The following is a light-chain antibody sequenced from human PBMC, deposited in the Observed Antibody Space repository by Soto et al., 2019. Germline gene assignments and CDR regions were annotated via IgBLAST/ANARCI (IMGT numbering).Light chain of an antibody. J-gene: IGLJ1*01. CDR2: EAG. CDR3: SSYTSSSTL. V-gene: IGLV2-14*01. CDR1: RSEVGSYNY. Sequence: QSVLTQPASVFGSPGQSITIPCPGTRSEVGSYNYVSWYQQNPGKAPKLMIYEAGDRPSGISSRFFASKSGNPAPLPISGLHAEDEADYYCSSYTSSSTLFGTGTKVTVL.